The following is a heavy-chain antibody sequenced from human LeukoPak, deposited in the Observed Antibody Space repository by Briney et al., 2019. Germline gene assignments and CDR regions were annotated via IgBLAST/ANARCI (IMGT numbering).Heavy chain of an antibody. CDR2: IYYSGST. CDR3: ACIPGYVVDY. CDR1: GFTFSDYY. Sequence: GSLRFSCAASGFTFSDYYMSWIRQPPGKGLEWIGSIYYSGSTYYNPSLKSRVTISVDTSKNQFSLKLSSVTAADTAVYYCACIPGYVVDYWGQGTLVTVSS. V-gene: IGHV4-59*05. J-gene: IGHJ4*02. D-gene: IGHD6-13*01.